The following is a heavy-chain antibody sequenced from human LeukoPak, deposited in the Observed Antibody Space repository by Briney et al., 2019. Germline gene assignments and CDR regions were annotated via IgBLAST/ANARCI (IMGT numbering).Heavy chain of an antibody. J-gene: IGHJ4*02. Sequence: PGGSLRLSCAASGFTASSNYMSWVRQAPGRGLEWVSAISGTGGSTYYADSVKGRFTISRDNSKNTLYLQMNSLRAEDTAVYYCAKDVAGSGSYSFDYWGQGTLVTVSS. D-gene: IGHD1-26*01. CDR1: GFTASSNY. CDR2: ISGTGGST. CDR3: AKDVAGSGSYSFDY. V-gene: IGHV3-23*01.